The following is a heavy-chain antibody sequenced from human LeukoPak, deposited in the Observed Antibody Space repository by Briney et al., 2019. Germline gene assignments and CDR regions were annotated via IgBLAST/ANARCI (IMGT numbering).Heavy chain of an antibody. V-gene: IGHV3-30*04. J-gene: IGHJ5*02. CDR3: ARGDLIQLWSPSSDP. D-gene: IGHD5-18*01. CDR2: ISHDGTKI. Sequence: PGGSLRLSCAASGLSFSDYPFHWVRQSPGKGLEWMAVISHDGTKIYYAGSAKGRFTISRDNSNNTLFLQMNSLKTEDTAVYYCARGDLIQLWSPSSDPWGQGTLVTVSS. CDR1: GLSFSDYP.